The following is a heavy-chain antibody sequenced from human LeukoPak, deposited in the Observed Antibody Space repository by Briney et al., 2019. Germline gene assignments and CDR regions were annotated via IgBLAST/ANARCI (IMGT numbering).Heavy chain of an antibody. CDR3: ARGRPHGNDY. V-gene: IGHV3-74*01. CDR1: GFTFSSYW. D-gene: IGHD4-23*01. Sequence: GGSLRLSCAASGFTFSSYWMNWVRQAPGKGLVWVSRIASDGSSTTYADSVKGRFSTSRDNAKNTLYLQMNSLRVEDTAVYYCARGRPHGNDYWGQGTLVSVSS. J-gene: IGHJ4*02. CDR2: IASDGSST.